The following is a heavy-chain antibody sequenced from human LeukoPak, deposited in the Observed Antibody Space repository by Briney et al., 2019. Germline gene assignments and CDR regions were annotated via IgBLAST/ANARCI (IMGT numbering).Heavy chain of an antibody. D-gene: IGHD4-23*01. CDR3: ARGPLEYGGNDLSIDY. CDR2: INPNSGGT. J-gene: IGHJ4*02. Sequence: ASVKVSCKASGYTFTGYYMHWVRQAPGQGLEWMGWINPNSGGTNYAQKFQGWVTMTRDTSISTAYMELSRLRSDDTAVYYCARGPLEYGGNDLSIDYWGQGTLVTVSS. CDR1: GYTFTGYY. V-gene: IGHV1-2*04.